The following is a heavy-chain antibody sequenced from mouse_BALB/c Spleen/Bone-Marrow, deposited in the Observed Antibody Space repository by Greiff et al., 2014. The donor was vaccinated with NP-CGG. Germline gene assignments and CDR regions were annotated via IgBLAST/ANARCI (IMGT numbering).Heavy chain of an antibody. CDR3: ASYYYGSSLFAY. J-gene: IGHJ3*01. CDR1: GFNIKDTY. CDR2: IDPANGNT. V-gene: IGHV14-3*02. D-gene: IGHD1-1*01. Sequence: EVKLMESGAELVKPGASVKLSCTASGFNIKDTYMHWVKQRPEQGLEWIGRIDPANGNTKYDPKLQGKATITADTSSNTAYLQLSSLTSEDTAVYYCASYYYGSSLFAYWGQGTLVTVSA.